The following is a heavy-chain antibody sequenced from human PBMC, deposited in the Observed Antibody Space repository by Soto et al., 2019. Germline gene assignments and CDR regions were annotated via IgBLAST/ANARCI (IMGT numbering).Heavy chain of an antibody. Sequence: SQTHSRTCAISGDSVSNNKVVWNWIRKSPSRGLEWLGRTYYRSKWSYEYAESVKSRIIINPDTSKNQLSLQLNSVTPEDTGVYYCARLVGNSWIDYWGQGTLVTVSS. CDR3: ARLVGNSWIDY. D-gene: IGHD6-13*01. V-gene: IGHV6-1*01. J-gene: IGHJ4*02. CDR2: TYYRSKWSY. CDR1: GDSVSNNKVV.